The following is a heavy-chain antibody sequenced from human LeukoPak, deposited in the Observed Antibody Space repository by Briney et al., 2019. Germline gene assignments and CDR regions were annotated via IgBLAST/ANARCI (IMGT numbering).Heavy chain of an antibody. Sequence: GGSLRLSCAASGFTFTIYSLNWVRQAPGKGLEWVAPISSSSSYINYADSVKGRFIISRDNANNSLYLQMNSLRAEDTAVYYCARDLYGDYLFDDWGQGTLVIVSS. J-gene: IGHJ4*02. V-gene: IGHV3-21*01. CDR2: ISSSSSYI. CDR1: GFTFTIYS. D-gene: IGHD4-17*01. CDR3: ARDLYGDYLFDD.